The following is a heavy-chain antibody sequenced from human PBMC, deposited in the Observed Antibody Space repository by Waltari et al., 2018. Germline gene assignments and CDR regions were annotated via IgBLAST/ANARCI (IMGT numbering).Heavy chain of an antibody. CDR1: GFTFSSYG. D-gene: IGHD3-10*01. Sequence: QVQLVESGGGVVQPGRSLRLSCAASGFTFSSYGMHWVRQAPGKGLEWVAVIWYDGSNKYYADSVKGRFTISRDNSKNTLYLQMNSLRAEDTAMYYCAKGFGELIPIFDYWGQGTLVTVSS. V-gene: IGHV3-30*18. CDR3: AKGFGELIPIFDY. CDR2: IWYDGSNK. J-gene: IGHJ4*02.